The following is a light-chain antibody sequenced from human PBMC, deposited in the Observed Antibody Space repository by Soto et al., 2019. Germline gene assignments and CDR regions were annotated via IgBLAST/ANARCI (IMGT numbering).Light chain of an antibody. J-gene: IGLJ1*01. CDR3: SSYTSSSTQV. CDR1: SSDVGGFNY. CDR2: DVS. Sequence: QSALTQPASVSGSPGQSVTISCTGTSSDVGGFNYVSWYQQHPGKAPKLMIYDVSNRPSGVSNRFSGSKSGNTASLTISGLQAEDEADYHCSSYTSSSTQVVGTGTKLTVL. V-gene: IGLV2-14*01.